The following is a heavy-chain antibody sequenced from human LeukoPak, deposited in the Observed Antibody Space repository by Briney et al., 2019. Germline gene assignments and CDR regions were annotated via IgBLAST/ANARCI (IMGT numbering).Heavy chain of an antibody. D-gene: IGHD3-10*01. J-gene: IGHJ5*02. CDR1: GGSISSSSYY. Sequence: SETLSLTCTVSGGSISSSSYYWGWIRQPPGKGLEWIGSIYYSGSTYYNPSLKSRVTISVDTSKNQFSLKLSSVTAADTAVYYCARGWRLYGSGSYYNRGTTRNWFDPWGQGTLVTVSS. CDR2: IYYSGST. CDR3: ARGWRLYGSGSYYNRGTTRNWFDP. V-gene: IGHV4-39*07.